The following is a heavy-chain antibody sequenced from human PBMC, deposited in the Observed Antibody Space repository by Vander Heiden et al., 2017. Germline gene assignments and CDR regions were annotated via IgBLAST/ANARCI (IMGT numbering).Heavy chain of an antibody. D-gene: IGHD6-19*01. J-gene: IGHJ4*02. Sequence: QVQLVESGGGVVKPGRSLRLSCAASGFTFGSSAMHWVRQAPGKGLEWVAVISYDGSNKYYADSVKGRFTISRDNSKNTLYLQMNSLRAEDTAVYYCARDNARQWQLPGGFDYWGQGTLVTVSS. CDR3: ARDNARQWQLPGGFDY. V-gene: IGHV3-30*01. CDR1: GFTFGSSA. CDR2: ISYDGSNK.